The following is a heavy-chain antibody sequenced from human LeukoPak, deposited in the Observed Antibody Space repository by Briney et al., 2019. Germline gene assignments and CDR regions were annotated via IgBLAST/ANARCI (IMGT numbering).Heavy chain of an antibody. CDR3: AYYDSSGYHFDY. J-gene: IGHJ4*02. V-gene: IGHV1-69*04. D-gene: IGHD3-22*01. Sequence: SVKLSCKASGGTFSSYAISWVRQAPGQGLEWMGRIIPIFGIANYAQKFQGRVTITADKSTSTAYMELSSLRSEDTAVYYCAYYDSSGYHFDYWGQGTLVTVSS. CDR2: IIPIFGIA. CDR1: GGTFSSYA.